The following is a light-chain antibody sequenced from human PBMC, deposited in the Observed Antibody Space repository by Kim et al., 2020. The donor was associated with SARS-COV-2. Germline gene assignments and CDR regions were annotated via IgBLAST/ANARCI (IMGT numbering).Light chain of an antibody. J-gene: IGLJ3*02. CDR3: LLAYPNWGV. CDR2: DAS. V-gene: IGLV7-46*01. Sequence: PRGAVTPTCGCLPGPGTNGRYPYWFQQKPGQAPMTLIYDASNKYSWTPARFSGSPLGGKAALTLSGAQPGDEADYYCLLAYPNWGVFGGGTQLTVL. CDR1: PGPGTNGRY.